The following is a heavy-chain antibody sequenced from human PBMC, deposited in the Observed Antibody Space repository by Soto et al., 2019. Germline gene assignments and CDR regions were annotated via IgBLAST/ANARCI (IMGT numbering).Heavy chain of an antibody. Sequence: GGSLRLSCETSGFMLTTYGMHWVRQAPGKGLEWVSGIWLEGSERYYSDSVKGRFTISRDNSKNMLFLEMNSMRVEDKAVYFCARDASGTTSFLVSWGQGALVTVSS. V-gene: IGHV3-33*01. J-gene: IGHJ5*01. CDR1: GFMLTTYG. D-gene: IGHD1-1*01. CDR3: ARDASGTTSFLVS. CDR2: IWLEGSER.